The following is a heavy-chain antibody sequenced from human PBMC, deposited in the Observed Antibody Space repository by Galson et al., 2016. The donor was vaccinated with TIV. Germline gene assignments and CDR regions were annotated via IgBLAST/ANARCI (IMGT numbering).Heavy chain of an antibody. CDR3: GRVREDSTDDDDEL. Sequence: SLRLSCAASGFTFRRYWMSWVRQAPGKGLEWVANIRHDGNAKNYVDSVEGRFTISRDNSKNSLDLQMNSLRADDTAVYYCGRVREDSTDDDDELWGQGTLHAVSA. D-gene: IGHD1-7*01. CDR2: IRHDGNAK. CDR1: GFTFRRYW. V-gene: IGHV3-7*01. J-gene: IGHJ4*02.